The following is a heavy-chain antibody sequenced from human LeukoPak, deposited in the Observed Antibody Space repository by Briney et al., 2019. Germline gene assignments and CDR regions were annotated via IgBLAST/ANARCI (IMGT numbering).Heavy chain of an antibody. CDR1: GYTFTSYY. J-gene: IGHJ3*02. CDR3: AKATRDAFDI. V-gene: IGHV1-46*01. CDR2: INPSGGST. Sequence: GASVKVSCKASGYTFTSYYMHWVRQAPGQGLEWMGIINPSGGSTGYAQKFQGRVSMTRDTSTSTVYMALSSLRAEDTAVYYSAKATRDAFDIWGQGTMVTVSS.